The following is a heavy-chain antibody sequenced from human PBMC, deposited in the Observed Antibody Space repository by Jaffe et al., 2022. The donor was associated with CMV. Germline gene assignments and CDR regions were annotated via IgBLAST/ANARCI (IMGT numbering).Heavy chain of an antibody. V-gene: IGHV3-21*01. J-gene: IGHJ5*02. Sequence: EVQLVESGGGLVKPGGSLRLSCAASGFTFSTYSMNWVRQAPGKGLEWVSSISSGSSDIYYADSVKGRFTISRDNAKNSLYLQMNSLRAEDTAVYYCARDGFWSGYNWFDPWGQGTLVTVSS. CDR1: GFTFSTYS. D-gene: IGHD3-3*01. CDR3: ARDGFWSGYNWFDP. CDR2: ISSGSSDI.